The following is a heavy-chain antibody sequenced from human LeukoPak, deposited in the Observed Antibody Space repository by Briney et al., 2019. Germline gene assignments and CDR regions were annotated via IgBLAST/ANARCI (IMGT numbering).Heavy chain of an antibody. V-gene: IGHV4-59*01. CDR3: ARAVYGGKIFDY. CDR1: GGSISSYY. CDR2: IYYSGST. J-gene: IGHJ4*02. Sequence: SETLSLTCTVSGGSISSYYWSWIRQPPGKGLEWIGYIYYSGSTNYNPSLESRVTISVDTSKNQFSLKLSSVTAADTAVYYCARAVYGGKIFDYWGQGTLVTVSS. D-gene: IGHD4-23*01.